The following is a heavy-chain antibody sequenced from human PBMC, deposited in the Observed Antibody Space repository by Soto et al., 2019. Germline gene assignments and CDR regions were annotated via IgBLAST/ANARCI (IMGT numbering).Heavy chain of an antibody. CDR3: ARDPSHRIYYDSSGQNAFDI. CDR2: IWYDGSNK. CDR1: EFSIICSR. V-gene: IGHV3-33*08. D-gene: IGHD3-22*01. Sequence: GRPLTLSCGASEFSIICSRMHGFRHAPGKSLAWVAVIWYDGSNKYYADSVKGRFTISRDNSKNTLYLQMNSLRAEDTAVYYCARDPSHRIYYDSSGQNAFDIWGQGTMVTVSS. J-gene: IGHJ3*02.